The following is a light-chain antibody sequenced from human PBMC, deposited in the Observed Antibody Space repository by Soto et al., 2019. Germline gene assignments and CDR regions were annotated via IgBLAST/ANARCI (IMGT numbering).Light chain of an antibody. CDR1: ISNIGSNT. J-gene: IGLJ3*02. Sequence: QSVLTQPPSASGTPGQRVTSSCSGSISNIGSNTVNWYQQLPGTAPKLLIYSNNQRPSGVPDRFSGSKSGTSASLAISGLQSEDEADYYCAAWDDSLNAWVFGGGTKLTVL. CDR3: AAWDDSLNAWV. CDR2: SNN. V-gene: IGLV1-44*01.